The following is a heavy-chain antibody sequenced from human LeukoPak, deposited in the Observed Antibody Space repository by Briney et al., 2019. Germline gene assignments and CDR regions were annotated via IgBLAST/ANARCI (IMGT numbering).Heavy chain of an antibody. J-gene: IGHJ4*02. V-gene: IGHV4-39*07. Sequence: PSETLSLTCTVSGGSISSSSYYWGWIRQPPGKGLEWIGSIYYSGSTYYNPSLKSRVTISVDTSKNQFSLKLSSVTAADTAVYYCAREFYTRRGNNKLFDYWGQGTLVTVSS. D-gene: IGHD5-18*01. CDR3: AREFYTRRGNNKLFDY. CDR2: IYYSGST. CDR1: GGSISSSSYY.